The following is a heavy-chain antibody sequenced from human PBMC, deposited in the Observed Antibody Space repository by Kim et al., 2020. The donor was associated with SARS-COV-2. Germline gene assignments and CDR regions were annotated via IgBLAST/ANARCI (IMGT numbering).Heavy chain of an antibody. D-gene: IGHD6-19*01. CDR2: ITWSSGSI. Sequence: GGSLRLSCAASGFTFEDYGMHWVRQGPGKGMEWVSRITWSSGSIAYADSVKGQFTISRDNAKNSLYLQMNSLREEDTSLYYCVKDTTAYAVASPDYWGRGTLVTVSS. J-gene: IGHJ4*02. V-gene: IGHV3-9*01. CDR1: GFTFEDYG. CDR3: VKDTTAYAVASPDY.